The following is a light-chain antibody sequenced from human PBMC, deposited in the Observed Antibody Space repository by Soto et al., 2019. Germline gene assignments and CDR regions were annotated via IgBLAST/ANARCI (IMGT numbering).Light chain of an antibody. Sequence: EIVLTQSPATLSLSPGDRAVLSCRASQSVSSRLAWYQQRPGQAPRLLISGASSRATGIPDRFSGSGFGTDITLTISRLEPEDFALYYCQHYAGGSRITFGQGTRLEIK. CDR1: QSVSSR. V-gene: IGKV3-20*01. CDR2: GAS. CDR3: QHYAGGSRIT. J-gene: IGKJ5*01.